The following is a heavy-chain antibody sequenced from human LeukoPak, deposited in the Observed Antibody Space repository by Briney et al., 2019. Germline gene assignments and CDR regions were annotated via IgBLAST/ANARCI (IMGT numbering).Heavy chain of an antibody. CDR1: GYTFTSYY. Sequence: ASVKVSCKASGYTFTSYYMHWVRQAPGQGLEWMGNINPSGGSTSYAQKFQGRVTMTRDTSTSTVYMELSSLRSEDTAVYYCARVGYCSSTSCLDFDYWGQGTLVTVSS. CDR2: INPSGGST. J-gene: IGHJ4*02. CDR3: ARVGYCSSTSCLDFDY. V-gene: IGHV1-46*01. D-gene: IGHD2-2*01.